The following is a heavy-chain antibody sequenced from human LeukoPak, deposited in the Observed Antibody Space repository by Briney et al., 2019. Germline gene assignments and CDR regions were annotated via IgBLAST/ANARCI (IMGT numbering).Heavy chain of an antibody. Sequence: GGSLRLSCAASGFSFSSYAMSWVREAPARGLEWVSSLRGNGDTLYADSVKGRFTLSRDDSRNTVYLQLNNLRVEDTAVYYCAKANWVSNADAVFWGQGTVVTVSS. CDR3: AKANWVSNADAVF. V-gene: IGHV3-23*01. D-gene: IGHD1-1*01. CDR2: LRGNGDT. J-gene: IGHJ4*02. CDR1: GFSFSSYA.